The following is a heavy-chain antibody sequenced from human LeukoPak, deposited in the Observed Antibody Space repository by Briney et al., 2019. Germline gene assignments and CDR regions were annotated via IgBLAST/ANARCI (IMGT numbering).Heavy chain of an antibody. D-gene: IGHD6-13*01. Sequence: GVSLRLSCSASGFTLSDYGMYWVRQAPGRGLEWVAFIRYDGINKYNVDSVKGRFTISRDSSKNTLYLRMNSLRAEDTAVYYCAKVLAIAAAGTGYYFDYWGQGTLVTVSS. CDR2: IRYDGINK. J-gene: IGHJ4*02. CDR3: AKVLAIAAAGTGYYFDY. CDR1: GFTLSDYG. V-gene: IGHV3-30*02.